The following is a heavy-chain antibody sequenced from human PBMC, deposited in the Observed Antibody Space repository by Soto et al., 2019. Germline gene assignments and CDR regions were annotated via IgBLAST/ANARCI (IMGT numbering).Heavy chain of an antibody. Sequence: GASVKVSCKASGGTFSSYAISWVRQAPGQGLEWMGGIIPIFGTANYAQKFQGRVTITADKSTSTAYMELSSLRSEDTAVYYCARVGAYYDYVWGSYRYEPYYFDYWGQGTLVTVSS. V-gene: IGHV1-69*06. CDR3: ARVGAYYDYVWGSYRYEPYYFDY. CDR1: GGTFSSYA. D-gene: IGHD3-16*02. CDR2: IIPIFGTA. J-gene: IGHJ4*02.